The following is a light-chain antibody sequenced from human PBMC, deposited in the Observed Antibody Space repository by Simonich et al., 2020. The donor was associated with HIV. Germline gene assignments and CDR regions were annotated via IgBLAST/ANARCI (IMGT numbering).Light chain of an antibody. Sequence: QSALTQPRSVSGSPGQSVTISCTGTSSDVGDYNFVSWHQQHPGKAPTLMIYDVSKRPSGVPDRFSGSKSGNTASLTISGLQAEDEADYYCCSYAGSHTFVFGGGTKLTVL. J-gene: IGLJ2*01. CDR2: DVS. V-gene: IGLV2-11*01. CDR3: CSYAGSHTFV. CDR1: SSDVGDYNF.